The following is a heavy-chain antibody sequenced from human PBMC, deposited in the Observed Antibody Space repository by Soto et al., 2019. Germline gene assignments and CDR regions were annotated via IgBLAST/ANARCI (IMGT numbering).Heavy chain of an antibody. J-gene: IGHJ4*02. CDR3: ARVVNAEGYY. CDR1: GFTFSSYP. V-gene: IGHV3-74*01. Sequence: GGSLRLSCAASGFTFSSYPMYWVRQTPGKGLVWVSRINSDGRTTTYADSVKGRLTISRDNAKNTLYVQMDTLRAADTAVYYCARVVNAEGYYWGQGTLVTVSS. D-gene: IGHD2-15*01. CDR2: INSDGRTT.